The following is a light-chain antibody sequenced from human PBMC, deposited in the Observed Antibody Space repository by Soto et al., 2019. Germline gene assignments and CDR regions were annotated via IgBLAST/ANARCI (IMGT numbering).Light chain of an antibody. CDR3: QQYNSFGLYS. Sequence: DIQMTQSPFTLSASVGDRVSITCRASQNIDRWLAWYQQKPGKAPNLLIYDASSLQSGVPSRFSGSGSGTEFTLTITSLQPDDFATYYCQQYNSFGLYSFGLGTKLEIK. CDR2: DAS. J-gene: IGKJ2*01. V-gene: IGKV1-5*01. CDR1: QNIDRW.